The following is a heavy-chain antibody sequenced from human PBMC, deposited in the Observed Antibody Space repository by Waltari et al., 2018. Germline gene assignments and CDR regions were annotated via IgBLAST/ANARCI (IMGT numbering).Heavy chain of an antibody. CDR2: ISSSGSI. J-gene: IGHJ4*02. D-gene: IGHD6-13*01. CDR1: GDSVNSFY. Sequence: QVQLQESGPGRVKPSETLSLTCRVPGDSVNSFYWSWIRQPAGKGLEWIGRISSSGSIDYNPSLRRRVTMSLEMSKNQFSLQLASVTAADTAVYFCSRGPRQSGSSSWIFDYWGQG. V-gene: IGHV4-4*07. CDR3: SRGPRQSGSSSWIFDY.